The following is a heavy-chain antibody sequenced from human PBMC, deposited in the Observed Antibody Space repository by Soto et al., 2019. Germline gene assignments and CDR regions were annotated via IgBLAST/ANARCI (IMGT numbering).Heavy chain of an antibody. CDR3: ASRSGQLPYYFDY. V-gene: IGHV1-18*01. CDR2: ISASKGNT. Sequence: GASVKVSCKASGYTFTNYGISWVRQAPGQGLEWMGWISASKGNTNYAQKFQGRVTMTTDTSTSTAYMELRSLSSDDTAVYYCASRSGQLPYYFDYWGQGTLVTVSS. J-gene: IGHJ4*02. D-gene: IGHD6-6*01. CDR1: GYTFTNYG.